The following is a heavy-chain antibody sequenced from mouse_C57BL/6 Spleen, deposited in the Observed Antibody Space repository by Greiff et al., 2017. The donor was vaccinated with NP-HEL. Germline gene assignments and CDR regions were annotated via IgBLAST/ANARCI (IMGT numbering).Heavy chain of an antibody. J-gene: IGHJ2*01. CDR2: IYPGDGGT. V-gene: IGHV1-82*01. Sequence: QVQLKESGPELVKPGASVKISCKASGYAFSSSWMNWVKQRPGKGLEWIGRIYPGDGGTNYNGKFKGKATLTADKSSSTAYMQLSSLTSEDSAVYFCARYYYGSSDYWGQGTTLTVSS. D-gene: IGHD1-1*01. CDR3: ARYYYGSSDY. CDR1: GYAFSSSW.